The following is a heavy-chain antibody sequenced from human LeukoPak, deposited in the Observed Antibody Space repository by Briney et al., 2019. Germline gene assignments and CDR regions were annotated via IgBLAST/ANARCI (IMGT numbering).Heavy chain of an antibody. V-gene: IGHV4-4*07. D-gene: IGHD3-9*01. CDR2: IYTSGST. J-gene: IGHJ3*02. Sequence: SETLSLTCTVSGDSISSYYWSWIRQPAGKGLEWIGRIYTSGSTNYNPSLKSRVTMSVDTSKNQFSLKLSSVTAADTAVYYCARERPTVLRYFDWSNHDAFDIWGQGTMVTVSS. CDR3: ARERPTVLRYFDWSNHDAFDI. CDR1: GDSISSYY.